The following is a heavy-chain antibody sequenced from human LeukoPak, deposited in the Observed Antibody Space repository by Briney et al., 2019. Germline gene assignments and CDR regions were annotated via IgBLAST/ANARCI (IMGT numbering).Heavy chain of an antibody. CDR3: AGYGLKGCATSGNCYTSYSSYGMDV. V-gene: IGHV5-51*01. D-gene: IGHD2-2*02. Sequence: GESLKISCKGSGYSFLDYWIGWVRQMPGKGPEWMGIIFLHDSDIKYSPSFQGQVTISVDKSISTADVQWSRLKASDSAMYYCAGYGLKGCATSGNCYTSYSSYGMDVWGQGTAVTVSS. CDR2: IFLHDSDI. CDR1: GYSFLDYW. J-gene: IGHJ6*02.